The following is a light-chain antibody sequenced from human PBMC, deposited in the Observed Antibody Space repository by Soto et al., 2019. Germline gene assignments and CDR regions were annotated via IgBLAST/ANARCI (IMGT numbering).Light chain of an antibody. J-gene: IGKJ5*01. CDR1: QSVSSSY. CDR2: GAS. Sequence: EIVLTQSPDTLSLSPGESATLSCRASQSVSSSYLAWYQQKPGQAPRLLIYGASSGATGIPERFSGSGSGTDFTLTISRLEPEDFEVYYCQQYGSSLFTFGQGTRLEIK. V-gene: IGKV3-20*01. CDR3: QQYGSSLFT.